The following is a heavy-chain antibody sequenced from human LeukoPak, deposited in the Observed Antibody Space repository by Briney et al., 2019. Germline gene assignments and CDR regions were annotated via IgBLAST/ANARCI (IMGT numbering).Heavy chain of an antibody. V-gene: IGHV3-23*01. CDR1: GFTFSSYA. J-gene: IGHJ6*02. CDR3: AKDRRESGMDV. CDR2: ISGIGDST. Sequence: PGGSLRLSCAASGFTFSSYAMSWVRQAPGKGLEWVSAISGIGDSTYYADSVKGRFTISRDTSKHTLYLQMSSLRADDTAVYFCAKDRRESGMDVWGQGTTVTVSS.